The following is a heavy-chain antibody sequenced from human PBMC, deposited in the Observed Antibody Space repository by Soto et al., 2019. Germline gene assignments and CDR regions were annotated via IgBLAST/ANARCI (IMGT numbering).Heavy chain of an antibody. Sequence: QVHLLQSGAEVKKPGSSLKVSCKVSGGPFTNYSLNWVRHSPGQGLEWLGGIIPLHNTSNYSEKFVGRLSVTADISSSTVYMHLSGLTSGDTATYYCASWSAWNPLYYHGMDVWGQGTTVTVSS. J-gene: IGHJ6*02. CDR3: ASWSAWNPLYYHGMDV. D-gene: IGHD1-1*01. CDR1: GGPFTNYS. CDR2: IIPLHNTS. V-gene: IGHV1-69*06.